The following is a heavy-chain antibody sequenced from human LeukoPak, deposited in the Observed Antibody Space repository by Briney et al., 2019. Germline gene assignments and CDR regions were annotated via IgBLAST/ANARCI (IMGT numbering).Heavy chain of an antibody. Sequence: SETLSLTCTVSGSSISSYYWSWIRQPPGKGLEWIGYIYYSGSTNYNPSLKSRVTISVDTSKNQFSLKLSSVTAADTAVYYCARHGPPWGVSPGYFDYWGQGTLVTVSS. CDR1: GSSISSYY. V-gene: IGHV4-59*08. J-gene: IGHJ4*02. D-gene: IGHD3-16*01. CDR2: IYYSGST. CDR3: ARHGPPWGVSPGYFDY.